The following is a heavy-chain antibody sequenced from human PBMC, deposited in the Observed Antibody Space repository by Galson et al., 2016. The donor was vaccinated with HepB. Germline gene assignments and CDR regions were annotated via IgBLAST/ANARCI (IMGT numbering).Heavy chain of an antibody. J-gene: IGHJ6*02. CDR2: SRNRLHSFTT. V-gene: IGHV3-72*01. D-gene: IGHD4-23*01. Sequence: SLRLSCAASGLTFSDHYMDWVRQAPGKGLEWVARSRNRLHSFTTEYAASVKGRFTISRDDSRSSLYLQMNSLKTEDTAVYYCTRGLLVTTVFYGMDVWGQGTTVTVSS. CDR3: TRGLLVTTVFYGMDV. CDR1: GLTFSDHY.